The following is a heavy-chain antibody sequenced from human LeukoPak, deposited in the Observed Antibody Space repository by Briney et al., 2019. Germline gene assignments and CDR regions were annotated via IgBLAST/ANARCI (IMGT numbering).Heavy chain of an antibody. J-gene: IGHJ6*02. D-gene: IGHD2-21*02. V-gene: IGHV4-34*01. Sequence: SETLSLTCAVYGGSFSGYYWSWIRQPPGKGLEWIGEINHSGGTNYNPSLKSRVTISVDTSKNQFSLKLSSVTAADTAVYYCAGRGDSRGYYYYYYGMDVWGQGTTVTVSS. CDR3: AGRGDSRGYYYYYYGMDV. CDR2: INHSGGT. CDR1: GGSFSGYY.